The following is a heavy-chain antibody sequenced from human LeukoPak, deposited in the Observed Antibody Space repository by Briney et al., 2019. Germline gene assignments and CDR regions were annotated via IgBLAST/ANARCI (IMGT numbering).Heavy chain of an antibody. CDR3: ATGYDSSGSLSYYFDY. D-gene: IGHD3-22*01. CDR1: GYTLTELS. Sequence: ASVKVSCKASGYTLTELSMHWVRQAPGKGLEWMGGFDPEDGETIYAQKFQGRVTMTEDTSTDTAYMELSSLRSEDTAVYYCATGYDSSGSLSYYFDYWGQGTLVTVSS. CDR2: FDPEDGET. V-gene: IGHV1-24*01. J-gene: IGHJ4*02.